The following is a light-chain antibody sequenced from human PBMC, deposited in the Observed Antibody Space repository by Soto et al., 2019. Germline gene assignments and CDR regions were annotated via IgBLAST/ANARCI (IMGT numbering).Light chain of an antibody. CDR2: DVS. CDR3: SSYTSSSLYV. J-gene: IGLJ1*01. CDR1: SSDVGGYNY. Sequence: QSVRTQPASVSGSPGQSITISCTGTSSDVGGYNYVSWYQQLPGKAPKLMIYDVSDRPSGVSNRFSGSKSGNTASLTISGLQAEDEADYYCSSYTSSSLYVFGTGTKVTVL. V-gene: IGLV2-14*01.